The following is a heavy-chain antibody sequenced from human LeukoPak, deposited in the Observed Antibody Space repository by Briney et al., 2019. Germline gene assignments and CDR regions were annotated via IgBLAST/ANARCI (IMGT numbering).Heavy chain of an antibody. CDR1: GFTFTNVW. Sequence: GGSLRLSCAASGFTFTNVWMSWIRQTPWKGLEWVGRIKSKSDGETTDYAAPVKGRFTISRDDAKTMVYLQMNSLKSEDTAVYYCTTDRGSVWGQGTLVTVSS. J-gene: IGHJ4*02. CDR2: IKSKSDGETT. CDR3: TTDRGSV. V-gene: IGHV3-15*01.